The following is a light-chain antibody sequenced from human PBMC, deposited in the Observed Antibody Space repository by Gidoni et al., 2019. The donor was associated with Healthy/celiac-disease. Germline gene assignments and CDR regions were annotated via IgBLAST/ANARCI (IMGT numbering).Light chain of an antibody. J-gene: IGKJ1*01. CDR1: QSISSW. Sequence: ASVGDRVTITCRASQSISSWLAWYQQKPGKAPKLRIYKASSLESGVPSRFSGSGSGTEFTLTISSLQPDDFATYYCQQYNSYWTFGQGTKVEIK. CDR3: QQYNSYWT. V-gene: IGKV1-5*03. CDR2: KAS.